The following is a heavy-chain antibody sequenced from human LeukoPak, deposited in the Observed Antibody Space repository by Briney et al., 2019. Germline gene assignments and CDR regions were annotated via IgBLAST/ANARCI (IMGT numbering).Heavy chain of an antibody. V-gene: IGHV4-4*07. D-gene: IGHD6-13*01. CDR2: IYTSGST. Sequence: SETLSLTCTVSGGSISSYYWSWIRQPAGKGLEWIGRIYTSGSTNYNPSLKSRVTMLVDTSKNQFSLKLSSVTAADTAVYYCARALMLYSSSWGYYFDYWGQGTLVTVSS. J-gene: IGHJ4*02. CDR1: GGSISSYY. CDR3: ARALMLYSSSWGYYFDY.